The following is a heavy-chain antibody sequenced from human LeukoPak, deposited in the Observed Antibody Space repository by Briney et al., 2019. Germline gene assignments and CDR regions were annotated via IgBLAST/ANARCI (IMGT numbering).Heavy chain of an antibody. J-gene: IGHJ4*02. CDR3: ARGSYQLPIDY. Sequence: GGSLRLSCAASGFTFSSYDMHWVRQATGKGLEWVSAIGTAGDTYYPGSVKGRFTISRENAKNSLYLQMNSLRAGDTAVYYCARGSYQLPIDYWGQGTLVTVSS. V-gene: IGHV3-13*01. D-gene: IGHD2-2*01. CDR1: GFTFSSYD. CDR2: IGTAGDT.